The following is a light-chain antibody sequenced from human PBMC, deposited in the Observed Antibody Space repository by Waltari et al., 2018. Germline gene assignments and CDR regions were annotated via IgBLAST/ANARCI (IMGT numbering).Light chain of an antibody. Sequence: ETVMTQSPATLSVSPGERVTLSCRASQSVSTNLAWYQQKPGQAPRLLIDGASTRATGTAARFSGSGSGTEFTLTISSLQSEDFAIYYCQQYSNWPPITFGQGTRLEIK. CDR3: QQYSNWPPIT. CDR2: GAS. V-gene: IGKV3-15*01. J-gene: IGKJ5*01. CDR1: QSVSTN.